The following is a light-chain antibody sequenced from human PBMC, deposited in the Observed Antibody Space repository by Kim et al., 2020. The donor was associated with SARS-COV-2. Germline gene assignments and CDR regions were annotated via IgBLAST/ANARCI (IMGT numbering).Light chain of an antibody. CDR2: DVS. J-gene: IGLJ2*01. CDR3: CSFAGSYTFEV. Sequence: PGRSVTISTTGNNNEVGNYVSCYQQHPGKAPRRLIYDVSERPSGVPDRFSGSKSDDTASLTISGLQAEDEADYYCCSFAGSYTFEVFGGGTQLTVL. V-gene: IGLV2-11*01. CDR1: NNEVGNY.